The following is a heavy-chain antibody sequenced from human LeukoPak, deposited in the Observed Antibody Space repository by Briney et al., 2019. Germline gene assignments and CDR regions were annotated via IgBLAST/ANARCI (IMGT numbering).Heavy chain of an antibody. V-gene: IGHV1-18*01. Sequence: ASVKVSCKASGYTFTSYGITWVRQAPGQGLEWMGWISTYNGNSNYAQKLQGRVTMTTDTSTSTAYMELRSLRSDDTAVYYCARDNSMRDTAWWFDPWGQGTLVTVSS. CDR2: ISTYNGNS. J-gene: IGHJ5*02. CDR1: GYTFTSYG. D-gene: IGHD2-21*02. CDR3: ARDNSMRDTAWWFDP.